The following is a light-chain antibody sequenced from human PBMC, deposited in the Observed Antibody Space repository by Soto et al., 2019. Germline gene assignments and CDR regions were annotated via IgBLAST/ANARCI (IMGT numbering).Light chain of an antibody. CDR2: EVS. V-gene: IGLV2-8*01. Sequence: QSVLTQPPSASGSVVHSVTISCTGTSSDVGGYNYVSWYQQHPGKAPKLMIYEVSERPSGVPDRFSGSKSGNTASLTVSGLQADDEADYYCSSYSGTNYHYVFGTGTKVTVL. CDR1: SSDVGGYNY. CDR3: SSYSGTNYHYV. J-gene: IGLJ1*01.